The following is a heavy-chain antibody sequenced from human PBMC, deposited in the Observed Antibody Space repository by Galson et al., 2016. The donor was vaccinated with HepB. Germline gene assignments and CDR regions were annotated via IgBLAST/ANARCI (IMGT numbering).Heavy chain of an antibody. CDR2: ISKTGDTT. V-gene: IGHV3-30-3*01. J-gene: IGHJ6*03. CDR1: GFTFSDWD. CDR3: ARDFKLGAPDYMDV. Sequence: SLRLSCAASGFTFSDWDFHWVRQAPGKGLDWVAVISKTGDTTFYGGSVKGRFTISRDNSKNTVDLQIHSLRSEDAAVYFCARDFKLGAPDYMDVWGKGPTVTVS. D-gene: IGHD1-26*01.